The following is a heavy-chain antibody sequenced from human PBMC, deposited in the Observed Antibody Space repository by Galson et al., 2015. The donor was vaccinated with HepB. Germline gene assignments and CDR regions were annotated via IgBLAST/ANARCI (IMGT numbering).Heavy chain of an antibody. CDR1: GFTLRNYW. V-gene: IGHV3-7*01. CDR3: ARARRHSTPDPHHFDY. CDR2: INADGSEK. Sequence: SLRLSCAASGFTLRNYWMSWVRQAPGKGLEWVANINADGSEKYYVDSVRGRFTISRDNAENPVSLQMNSLRAEDTAVCYCARARRHSTPDPHHFDYWGQGIMVTVSS. J-gene: IGHJ4*02. D-gene: IGHD6-13*01.